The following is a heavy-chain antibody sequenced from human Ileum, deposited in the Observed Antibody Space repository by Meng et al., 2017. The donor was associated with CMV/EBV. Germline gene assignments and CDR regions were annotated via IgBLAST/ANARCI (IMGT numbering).Heavy chain of an antibody. CDR1: GGSISGYY. CDR2: VHTSGST. J-gene: IGHJ5*02. CDR3: VKDRSNTWNKDWFDP. Sequence: VWLQESGLGLGKPSEVLSLPCTVSGGSISGYYWRWIRQSDGKGLEWIGRVHTSGSTDYNPSLKSRVTMSGDVSKNQFSLKLTSVTAADTAVYYCVKDRSNTWNKDWFDPWGQGTLVTVSS. D-gene: IGHD1/OR15-1a*01. V-gene: IGHV4-4*07.